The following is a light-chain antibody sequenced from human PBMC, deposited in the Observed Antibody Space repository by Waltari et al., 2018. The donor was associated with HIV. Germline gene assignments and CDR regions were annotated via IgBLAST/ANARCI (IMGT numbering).Light chain of an antibody. CDR2: KAS. CDR3: QQYLTFSRT. V-gene: IGKV1-5*03. CDR1: QSVSSS. J-gene: IGKJ1*01. Sequence: DIQMTQSPPSLSASVGDRVTITCRASQSVSSSLAWYQQKPGKAPNLLIFKASSLQNGVPPRFSGSGSGTDFTLTISGLQPDDFATYYCQQYLTFSRTFGQGTQV.